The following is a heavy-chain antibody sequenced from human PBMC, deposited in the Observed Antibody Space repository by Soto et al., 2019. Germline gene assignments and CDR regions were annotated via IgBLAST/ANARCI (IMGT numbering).Heavy chain of an antibody. Sequence: SETLSLTCTVSGGSISSYYWSWIRQPPGKGLEWIGYIYYSGSTNYNPSLKSRVTISVDTSKNQFSLKLSSVTAADTAVYDCARYQRDFKGYSGSYYYYYYYMDVWGKGTTVTVSS. D-gene: IGHD1-26*01. CDR3: ARYQRDFKGYSGSYYYYYYYMDV. CDR2: IYYSGST. CDR1: GGSISSYY. V-gene: IGHV4-59*01. J-gene: IGHJ6*03.